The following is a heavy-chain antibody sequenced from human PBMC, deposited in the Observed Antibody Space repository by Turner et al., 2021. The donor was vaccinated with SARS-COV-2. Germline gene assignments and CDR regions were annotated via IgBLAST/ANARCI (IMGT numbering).Heavy chain of an antibody. J-gene: IGHJ4*02. Sequence: EVQLVESGGALVQPGGSLRLSCAASGFTFSSYWMNWVRQAPGKGLEWVATIKQDASEIYYADSVKGRFTIFRDNANNSLHLQMNSLRAEDTGVYYCARDILVAGTKHFDTWGQGTLVTVSS. D-gene: IGHD2-21*01. CDR1: GFTFSSYW. CDR3: ARDILVAGTKHFDT. CDR2: IKQDASEI. V-gene: IGHV3-7*03.